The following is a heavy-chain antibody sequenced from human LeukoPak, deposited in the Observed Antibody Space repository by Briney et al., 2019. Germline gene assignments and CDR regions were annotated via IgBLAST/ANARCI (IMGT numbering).Heavy chain of an antibody. D-gene: IGHD3/OR15-3a*01. CDR1: GGSISSSSYY. V-gene: IGHV4-61*02. Sequence: SETLSLTCTVSGGSISSSSYYWSWIRQPAGKGLEWIGRIYTSGSTNYNPSLKSRVTISVDTSKNQFSLKLSSVTAADTAVYYCARETIFGLYWGQGTLVTVSS. CDR2: IYTSGST. J-gene: IGHJ4*02. CDR3: ARETIFGLY.